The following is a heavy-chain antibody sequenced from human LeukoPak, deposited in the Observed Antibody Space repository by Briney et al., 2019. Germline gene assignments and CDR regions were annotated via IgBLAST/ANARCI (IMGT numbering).Heavy chain of an antibody. D-gene: IGHD5-18*01. J-gene: IGHJ4*02. CDR2: IIPIFGTA. V-gene: IGHV1-69*13. CDR1: GGTFSSYA. CDR3: ARDMSYSYGSFFDY. Sequence: GASVKVSCKASGGTFSSYAISWVRQAPGQGLEWMGGIIPIFGTANYAQKFQGRVTITADESMSTAYMELSSLRSEDTAVYYCARDMSYSYGSFFDYWGQGTLVTVSS.